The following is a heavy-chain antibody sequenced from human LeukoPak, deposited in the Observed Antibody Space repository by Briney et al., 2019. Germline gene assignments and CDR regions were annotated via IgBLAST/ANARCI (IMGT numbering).Heavy chain of an antibody. Sequence: KPSETLSLTCTVSGGSISSYYWSWIRQPPGKGLEWIGYIYYSGSTNYNPSLKSRVTISVDTSKNQFSLKLSSVTAADTAVYYCAREAGDTNGYYYDKGAFDIWGQGTKVTVSS. CDR3: AREAGDTNGYYYDKGAFDI. D-gene: IGHD3-22*01. CDR1: GGSISSYY. CDR2: IYYSGST. J-gene: IGHJ3*02. V-gene: IGHV4-59*01.